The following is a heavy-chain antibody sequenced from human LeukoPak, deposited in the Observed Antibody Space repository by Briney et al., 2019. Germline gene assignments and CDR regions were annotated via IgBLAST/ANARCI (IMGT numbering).Heavy chain of an antibody. Sequence: PGGSLRLSCAASGFTFSSYAMHWVRQAPGKGLEWVAVISYDGSNKYYADSVKGRFTISRDNSKNTLYLQMNSLRAEDTAVYYCARDLGGSGPYSSSWHYWGQGTLVTVSS. CDR1: GFTFSSYA. CDR2: ISYDGSNK. CDR3: ARDLGGSGPYSSSWHY. J-gene: IGHJ4*02. D-gene: IGHD6-13*01. V-gene: IGHV3-30*04.